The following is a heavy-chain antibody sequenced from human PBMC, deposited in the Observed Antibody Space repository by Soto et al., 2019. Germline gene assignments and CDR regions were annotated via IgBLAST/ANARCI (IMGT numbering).Heavy chain of an antibody. J-gene: IGHJ3*01. Sequence: QVVQSGAEVRKPGASVKVSCKASGYSFTTYYIHWFRQAPGQGLEWMAIINPNGGTTNYAQKFQGRVTVTRDMSASTVYMELSSLRSDDTAIYYCAAYCSGGGCPPGQWKWGRWTMVTVSS. CDR3: AAYCSGGGCPPGQWK. CDR1: GYSFTTYY. V-gene: IGHV1-46*03. D-gene: IGHD2-15*01. CDR2: INPNGGTT.